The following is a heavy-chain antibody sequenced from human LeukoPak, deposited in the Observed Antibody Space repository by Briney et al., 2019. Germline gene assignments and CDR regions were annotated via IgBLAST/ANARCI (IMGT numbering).Heavy chain of an antibody. CDR1: GYTFTSYG. V-gene: IGHV1-18*01. CDR2: ISAYNGNT. D-gene: IGHD6-19*01. Sequence: ASVKVSCKASGYTFTSYGISWVRQAPGQGLEWMGWISAYNGNTNHAQKLQGRVTMTTDTSTSTAYMELRSLRPDDTAVYYCARDRIAVAGPRYFDYWGQGTLVTVSS. CDR3: ARDRIAVAGPRYFDY. J-gene: IGHJ4*02.